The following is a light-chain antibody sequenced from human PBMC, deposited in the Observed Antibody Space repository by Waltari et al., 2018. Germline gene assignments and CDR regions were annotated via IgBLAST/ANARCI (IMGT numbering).Light chain of an antibody. J-gene: IGLJ2*01. CDR2: RDG. CDR1: KLGDKY. CDR3: QAWDSDTVV. Sequence: SYDLSQPPSVSVSPGQTASIPCSGDKLGDKYTYWYQQRPGKSPVLGISRDGRRPSGISERLSGSIAGNTATLTISGTQAMDEADYYCQAWDSDTVVFGGGTKLTVL. V-gene: IGLV3-1*01.